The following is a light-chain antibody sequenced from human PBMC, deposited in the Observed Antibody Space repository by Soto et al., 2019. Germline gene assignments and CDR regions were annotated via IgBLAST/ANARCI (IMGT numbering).Light chain of an antibody. CDR1: NIGTQS. CDR2: HDW. V-gene: IGLV3-21*02. J-gene: IGLJ2*01. CDR3: QVWDSSSEHVV. Sequence: SYVLTQPPAVSLAPGQTASITCGGDNIGTQSVSWFQQRPGQAPALVVHHDWVRSSGIPERLSGSKSGNTATLTISRVEAGDEADYYCQVWDSSSEHVVFGGGTKLTVL.